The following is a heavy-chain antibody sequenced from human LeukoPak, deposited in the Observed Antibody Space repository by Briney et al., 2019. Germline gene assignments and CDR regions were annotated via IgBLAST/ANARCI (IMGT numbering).Heavy chain of an antibody. CDR2: IKQDGSEK. CDR1: GFTSSGYW. D-gene: IGHD6-13*01. V-gene: IGHV3-7*01. J-gene: IGHJ4*02. Sequence: HPGGSLRLSCAASGFTSSGYWMHWVRQAPGKGLEWVANIKQDGSEKNYVASVKGRFTISRDNAKNSLYLQMNSLRAEDTALYYCARGRWAPFDCWGQGTLVTVSS. CDR3: ARGRWAPFDC.